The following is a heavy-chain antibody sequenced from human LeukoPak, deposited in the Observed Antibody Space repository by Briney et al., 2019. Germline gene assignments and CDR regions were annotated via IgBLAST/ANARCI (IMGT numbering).Heavy chain of an antibody. J-gene: IGHJ6*02. CDR2: MNPNSGNT. CDR1: GYTFTSYD. D-gene: IGHD3-3*01. CDR3: ARRFWSGYYSYYYYGMDV. V-gene: IGHV1-8*01. Sequence: GASVKVSCKASGYTFTSYDINWVRQATGQGLEWMGWMNPNSGNTGYAQKFQGRVTMTRNTSISTAYMELSSLRSEDTAVYYCARRFWSGYYSYYYYGMDVWGQGTTVTVSS.